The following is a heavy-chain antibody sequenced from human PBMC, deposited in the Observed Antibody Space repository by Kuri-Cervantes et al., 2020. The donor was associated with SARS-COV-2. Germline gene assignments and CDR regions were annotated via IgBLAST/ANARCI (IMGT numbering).Heavy chain of an antibody. D-gene: IGHD3-3*01. CDR3: ALDGV. Sequence: GGSLRLSCAASGFTFSDYYMSWIRQAPGKGLEWVANIKQDGSEKYYVDSVKGRFTISRDNANNSLYLQMNSLRAEDTAVYYCALDGVWGKGTTVTVSS. J-gene: IGHJ6*04. V-gene: IGHV3-7*01. CDR2: IKQDGSEK. CDR1: GFTFSDYY.